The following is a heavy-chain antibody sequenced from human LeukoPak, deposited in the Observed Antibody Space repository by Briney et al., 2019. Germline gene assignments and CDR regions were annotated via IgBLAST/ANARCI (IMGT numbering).Heavy chain of an antibody. CDR2: MNPNSGNT. V-gene: IGHV1-8*01. J-gene: IGHJ4*02. D-gene: IGHD4-17*01. Sequence: ASVKVSCKASGYTFTSYDINWVRQATGQGLEWMGWMNPNSGNTGYAQKFQGRVTMTRNTSISTAYMELSSLRSEDTAVYYCAKDRTVTTTYFDYWGQGTLVTVSS. CDR3: AKDRTVTTTYFDY. CDR1: GYTFTSYD.